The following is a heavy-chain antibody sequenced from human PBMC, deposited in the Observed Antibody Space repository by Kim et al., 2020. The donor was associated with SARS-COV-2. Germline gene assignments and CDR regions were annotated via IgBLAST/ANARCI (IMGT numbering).Heavy chain of an antibody. V-gene: IGHV1-46*01. CDR1: GYTFTSYY. D-gene: IGHD3-10*01. J-gene: IGHJ6*02. CDR3: AREDITMVRGVITEYYYYGMDV. CDR2: INPSGGST. Sequence: ASVKVSCKASGYTFTSYYMHWVRQAPGQGLEWMGIINPSGGSTSYAQKFQSIVTMTRDTSTSTVYMELSSLRSEDTAVYYCAREDITMVRGVITEYYYYGMDVWGQGTTVTVSS.